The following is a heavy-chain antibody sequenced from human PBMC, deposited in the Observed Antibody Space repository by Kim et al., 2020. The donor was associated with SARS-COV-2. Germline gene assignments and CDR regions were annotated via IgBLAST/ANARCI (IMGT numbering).Heavy chain of an antibody. D-gene: IGHD3-10*01. CDR3: AKGASGGY. J-gene: IGHJ4*02. Sequence: GANTSAATFKGRFNISRDNPKNTMDLQMNSLKAEDTAVYYCAKGASGGYWGQGTLVTVSS. V-gene: IGHV3-23*01. CDR2: GANT.